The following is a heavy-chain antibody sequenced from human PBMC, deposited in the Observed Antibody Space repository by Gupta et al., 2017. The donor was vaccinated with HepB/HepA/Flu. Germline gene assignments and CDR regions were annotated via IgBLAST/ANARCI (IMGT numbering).Heavy chain of an antibody. D-gene: IGHD3-22*01. CDR3: ARAMIVVVAFDY. CDR2: INHSGST. Sequence: QVQLQQSGAGLLKPSETLSLTCAVYGGSFSGYYWSWIRQPPGKGLEWIGEINHSGSTNYNPSLKSRVTISVDTSKNQFSLKLSSVTAADTAVYYCARAMIVVVAFDYWGQGTLVTVSS. J-gene: IGHJ4*02. CDR1: GGSFSGYY. V-gene: IGHV4-34*01.